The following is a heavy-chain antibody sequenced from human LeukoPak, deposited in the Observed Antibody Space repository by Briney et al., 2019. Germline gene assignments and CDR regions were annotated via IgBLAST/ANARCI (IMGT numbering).Heavy chain of an antibody. CDR3: ARGANILTGFDP. J-gene: IGHJ5*02. Sequence: SETLSLTCAVSGGSISSGGYSWSWIRQPPGQGLEWIGYIYHSGSTYYNPSLKSRVTISVDRSKNQFSLKLSSVTAADTAVYYCARGANILTGFDPWGQGTLVTVSS. D-gene: IGHD3-9*01. CDR1: GGSISSGGYS. V-gene: IGHV4-30-2*01. CDR2: IYHSGST.